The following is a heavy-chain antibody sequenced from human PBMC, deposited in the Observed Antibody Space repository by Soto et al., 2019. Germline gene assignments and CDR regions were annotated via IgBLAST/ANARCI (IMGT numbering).Heavy chain of an antibody. CDR1: GFTFSNYA. CDR3: AKDIYGVTTLYYMDV. Sequence: EVQLLESGGGLVQPGGSLRLSCAASGFTFSNYAMNWVRQAPGKGLEWVSGVSGSGGNTYYTDSVKGRFTISRDNSKNTLYLQMNSLRAQDTAVYYCAKDIYGVTTLYYMDVWGQGTTVTVSS. J-gene: IGHJ6*03. V-gene: IGHV3-23*01. D-gene: IGHD2-8*01. CDR2: VSGSGGNT.